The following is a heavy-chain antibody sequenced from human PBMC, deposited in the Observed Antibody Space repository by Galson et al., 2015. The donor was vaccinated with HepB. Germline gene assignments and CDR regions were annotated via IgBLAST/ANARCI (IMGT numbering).Heavy chain of an antibody. D-gene: IGHD3-22*01. V-gene: IGHV3-21*01. Sequence: SLRLSCAASGFTFSSYSMNWVRQAPGKGLEWVSSISSSSSYIYYADSVKGRFTISRDNAKNSLYLQMNSLRAEDTAVYYCARDGYYYDSSGYYRYYFDYWGQGTLVTVSS. CDR3: ARDGYYYDSSGYYRYYFDY. J-gene: IGHJ4*02. CDR1: GFTFSSYS. CDR2: ISSSSSYI.